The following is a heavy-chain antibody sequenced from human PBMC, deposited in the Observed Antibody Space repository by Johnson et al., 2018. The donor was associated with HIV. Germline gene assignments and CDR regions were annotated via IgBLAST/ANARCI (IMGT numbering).Heavy chain of an antibody. CDR3: AGERVCFEYGSSFAFDI. Sequence: VQLVESGGGVVRPGGSLRLSCAASGFTFDDHGMSWVRQAPGKGLEWVSGINWNDGSTGYADSVKGRFTISRDNAKNSLYLQMNSLRAEDTALYYFAGERVCFEYGSSFAFDIWGQGTMVTVSS. CDR2: INWNDGST. CDR1: GFTFDDHG. D-gene: IGHD6-6*01. J-gene: IGHJ3*02. V-gene: IGHV3-20*04.